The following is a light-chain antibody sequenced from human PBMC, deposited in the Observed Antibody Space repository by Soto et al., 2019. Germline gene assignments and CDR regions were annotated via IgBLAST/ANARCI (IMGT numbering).Light chain of an antibody. CDR1: QSVNGN. J-gene: IGKJ2*01. V-gene: IGKV1-39*01. CDR3: QQTHNAPHT. Sequence: DIQMTQSPLSLSASVGDRVSVTCRSSQSVNGNLHWFQQKPGKAPKLLIFLTSYLHSGIPSRFSGSGSGTYFTLTISGLQPEDFATYYCQQTHNAPHTFGQGTRVEIK. CDR2: LTS.